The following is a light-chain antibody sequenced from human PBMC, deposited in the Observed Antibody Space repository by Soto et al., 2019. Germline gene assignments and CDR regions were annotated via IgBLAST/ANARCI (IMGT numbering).Light chain of an antibody. J-gene: IGKJ5*01. CDR1: QSVSSSY. Sequence: EIVLTQSPGTLSLSPGERATLSCRASQSVSSSYFAWYQKKPGQAHRLLIDGASGRATVIPDRLSGRGSGTEFLLPINRLVHDDFVVYYCQQYDSSPPVTFGQGTRLEIK. CDR2: GAS. V-gene: IGKV3-20*01. CDR3: QQYDSSPPVT.